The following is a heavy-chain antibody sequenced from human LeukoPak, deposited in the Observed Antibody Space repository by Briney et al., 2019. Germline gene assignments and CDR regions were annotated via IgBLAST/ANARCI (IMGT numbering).Heavy chain of an antibody. CDR1: GFTFSSSA. CDR2: ISHDGSKK. V-gene: IGHV3-30*18. Sequence: GRSLRLSCAASGFTFSSSAMHWVRQAPGKGLEWEAVISHDGSKKYYADSVKGRFTISRDNSKDTLYLQMNSLRAEDAAVYYCAKDPGFQMARNHFDYWGQGTLVTVSS. J-gene: IGHJ4*02. D-gene: IGHD5-24*01. CDR3: AKDPGFQMARNHFDY.